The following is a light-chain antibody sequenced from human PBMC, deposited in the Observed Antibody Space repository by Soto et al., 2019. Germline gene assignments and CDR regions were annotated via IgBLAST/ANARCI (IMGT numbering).Light chain of an antibody. J-gene: IGLJ2*01. CDR3: QTWGAGFSVV. Sequence: QSVLTQSPSASASLGASVKLTCTLSSGHSSYAIAWHQQQPEKGPRYLMKVNTDGSHNKGDGIPDRFSGSSSGAERYLTISSLQSEDEADYYCQTWGAGFSVVFGGGTKLT. CDR1: SGHSSYA. CDR2: VNTDGSH. V-gene: IGLV4-69*01.